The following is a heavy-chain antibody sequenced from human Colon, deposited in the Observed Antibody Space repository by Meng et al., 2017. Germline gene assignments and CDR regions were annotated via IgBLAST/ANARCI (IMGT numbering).Heavy chain of an antibody. D-gene: IGHD6-19*01. Sequence: VHLVQSGGEEVQAWGALRLSCAGYGFTVSSNYMCWVRQAPGKGLEWVSITYSGGNTNYADSVRGRFTISRDNSKNALYLQMNRLRTEDTAVYYCATGQWRPFDYWGQGTLVTVSS. CDR1: GFTVSSNY. J-gene: IGHJ4*02. V-gene: IGHV3-53*01. CDR3: ATGQWRPFDY. CDR2: TYSGGNT.